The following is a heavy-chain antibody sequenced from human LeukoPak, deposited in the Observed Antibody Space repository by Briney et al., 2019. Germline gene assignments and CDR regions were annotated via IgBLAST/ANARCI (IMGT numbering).Heavy chain of an antibody. CDR1: GFTFSSYG. Sequence: AGSLSLSCAASGFTFSSYGMHCDRQAQGKGLEWVAFIRYDGSNKYYADSVKGRFTICRDNSKNPLYLQMNSLRAEDTAVYYCAKDDYWGQGTLVTVSS. CDR2: IRYDGSNK. CDR3: AKDDY. V-gene: IGHV3-30*02. J-gene: IGHJ4*02.